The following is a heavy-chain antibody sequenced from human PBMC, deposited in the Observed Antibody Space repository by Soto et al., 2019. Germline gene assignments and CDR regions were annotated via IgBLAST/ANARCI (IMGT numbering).Heavy chain of an antibody. CDR1: GFTFSSYA. CDR3: ARRGYGMDV. D-gene: IGHD3-10*01. J-gene: IGHJ6*02. Sequence: SLRLSCAASGFTFSSYAMHWVRQAPGKGLEWVAVISYDGSNKYYADSVKGRFTISRDNSKNTLYLQMSSLRAEDTAVYYCARRGYGMDVWGQGTTVTVSS. CDR2: ISYDGSNK. V-gene: IGHV3-30-3*01.